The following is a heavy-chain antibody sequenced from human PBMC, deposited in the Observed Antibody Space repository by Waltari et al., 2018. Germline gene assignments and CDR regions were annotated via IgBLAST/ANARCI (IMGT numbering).Heavy chain of an antibody. D-gene: IGHD6-19*01. CDR1: GFTFSSYG. J-gene: IGHJ4*02. CDR3: AIIPGYSSGWPLDY. Sequence: QVQLVESGGGVVQPGRSLRLSCAASGFTFSSYGMHWVRQAPGKGLAWVAVISYDGSNKYYADSVKGRFTISRDNSKNTLYLQMNSLRAEDTAVYYCAIIPGYSSGWPLDYWGQGTLVTVSS. CDR2: ISYDGSNK. V-gene: IGHV3-30*03.